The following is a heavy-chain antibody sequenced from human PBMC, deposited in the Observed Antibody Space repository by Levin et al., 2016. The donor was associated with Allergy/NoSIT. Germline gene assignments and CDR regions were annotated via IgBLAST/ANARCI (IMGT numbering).Heavy chain of an antibody. J-gene: IGHJ4*02. CDR2: ISSSSSTI. CDR3: ASGVRWNDARSLSFDY. V-gene: IGHV3-48*04. CDR1: GFTFSSYS. D-gene: IGHD1-1*01. Sequence: GGSLRLSCAASGFTFSSYSMNWVRQAPGKGLEWVSYISSSSSTIYYADSVKGRFSISRDNAKNSLYLQMNSLRAEDTAVYYCASGVRWNDARSLSFDYWGQGTLVTVSS.